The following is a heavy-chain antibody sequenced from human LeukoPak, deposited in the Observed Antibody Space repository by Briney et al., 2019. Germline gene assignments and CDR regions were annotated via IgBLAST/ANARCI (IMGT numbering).Heavy chain of an antibody. CDR1: GFTFSSYW. CDR3: ARAQSAGLDV. Sequence: GGSLRLSCTASGFTFSSYWMTWVRQAPGKGLEWVANIKEDGSEKKYVDSVKGRFTISRDNSKNSLYLQMNSLRVEDTAVYYCARAQSAGLDVWGKGTTVTVSS. D-gene: IGHD1-14*01. J-gene: IGHJ6*04. CDR2: IKEDGSEK. V-gene: IGHV3-7*01.